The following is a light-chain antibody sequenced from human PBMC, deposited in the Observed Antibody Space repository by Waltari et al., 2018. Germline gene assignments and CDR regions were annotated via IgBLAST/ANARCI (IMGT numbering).Light chain of an antibody. V-gene: IGLV2-14*03. J-gene: IGLJ3*02. Sequence: QSALTQPASVSGSPGQSITISCTGTSSDVGGYNYVSWYQQHPGKAPKLMIYDVSHRPSGVSNRFSGSKSGNTASLTISGIQAEDEADYYCSSYTSSSTLWVFGGGTKLTVL. CDR1: SSDVGGYNY. CDR3: SSYTSSSTLWV. CDR2: DVS.